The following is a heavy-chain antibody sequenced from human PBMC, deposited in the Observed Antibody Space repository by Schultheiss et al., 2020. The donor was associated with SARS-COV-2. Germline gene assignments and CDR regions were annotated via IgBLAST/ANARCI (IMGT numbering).Heavy chain of an antibody. CDR1: GYSISSGYY. CDR2: IYHSGST. V-gene: IGHV4-38-2*02. Sequence: SETLSLTCAVSGYSISSGYYWGWIRQPPGKGLEWIGSIYHSGSTYYNPSLKSRVTISVDTSKNQFSLKLSSVTAADTAVYYCARDQGGGWYGDYFDYWGQGTLVTVSS. CDR3: ARDQGGGWYGDYFDY. J-gene: IGHJ4*02. D-gene: IGHD6-19*01.